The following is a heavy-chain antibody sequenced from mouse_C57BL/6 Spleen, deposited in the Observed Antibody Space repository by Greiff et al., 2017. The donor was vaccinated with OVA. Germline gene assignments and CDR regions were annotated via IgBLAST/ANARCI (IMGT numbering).Heavy chain of an antibody. CDR1: GYAFSSSW. V-gene: IGHV1-82*01. CDR2: IYPGDGDT. D-gene: IGHD2-2*01. J-gene: IGHJ4*01. CDR3: ARSGSTMVTALDY. Sequence: VKLMESGPELVKPGASVKISCKASGYAFSSSWMNWVKQRPGKGLEWIGRIYPGDGDTNYNGKFKGKATLTEDKSSSTAYMQLSSLTSEDSAVYFCARSGSTMVTALDYWGQGTSVTVSS.